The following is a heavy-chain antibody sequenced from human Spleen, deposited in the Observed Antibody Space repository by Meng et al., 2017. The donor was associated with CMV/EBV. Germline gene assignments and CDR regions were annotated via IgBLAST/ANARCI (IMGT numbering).Heavy chain of an antibody. CDR2: IKQDESEK. Sequence: GESLKISCAASGFTFSNYWMTWVRQAPGKGLEWVANIKQDESEKYYVDSVKGRITISRDNAKRTLFLQMNSLRAEDTAVYFCTRGLRLGGGMDVWGQGTTVTVS. CDR3: TRGLRLGGGMDV. V-gene: IGHV3-7*01. D-gene: IGHD4-11*01. J-gene: IGHJ6*02. CDR1: GFTFSNYW.